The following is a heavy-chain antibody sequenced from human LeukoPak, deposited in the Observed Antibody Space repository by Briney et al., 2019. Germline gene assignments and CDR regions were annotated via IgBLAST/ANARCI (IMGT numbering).Heavy chain of an antibody. V-gene: IGHV4-59*01. D-gene: IGHD6-13*01. CDR3: ARGLGTSWFHY. CDR1: GDSISSYF. J-gene: IGHJ4*02. CDR2: IYHSGST. Sequence: SETLSLTCTVSGDSISSYFWTWVRQPPGKGLEWIGHIYHSGSTNYNPSLKSRVTISVDTSKNQFSLKLSSVTAADTAVYYCARGLGTSWFHYWGQGTLVTVSS.